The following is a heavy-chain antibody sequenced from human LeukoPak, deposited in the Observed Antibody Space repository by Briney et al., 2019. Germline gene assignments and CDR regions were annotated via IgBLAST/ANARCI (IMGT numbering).Heavy chain of an antibody. CDR1: GYSFTTYD. Sequence: ASVTVSCKASGYSFTTYDVNWVRQAPGQGLEWMGWMNPKSRNTGYAPKFQGRVTMTRNTSIDTAFMELKSLSFEDTAVYYCAKATTTIAAVPHNPWGQGTLVTVSS. D-gene: IGHD6-13*01. J-gene: IGHJ5*02. V-gene: IGHV1-8*01. CDR3: AKATTTIAAVPHNP. CDR2: MNPKSRNT.